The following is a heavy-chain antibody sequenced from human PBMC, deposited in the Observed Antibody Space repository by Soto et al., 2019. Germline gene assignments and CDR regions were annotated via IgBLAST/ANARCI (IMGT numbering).Heavy chain of an antibody. D-gene: IGHD3-22*01. CDR1: GCTFSSYS. CDR3: ARDHYYDSSGYFWFDP. Sequence: SVKVACKASGCTFSSYSISWVRQAPGQGLEWMGGIIPIFGTANYAQKFQGRVTITADESTSTAYMELSSLRSEDTAVYYCARDHYYDSSGYFWFDPWGQGTLVTVSS. CDR2: IIPIFGTA. V-gene: IGHV1-69*13. J-gene: IGHJ5*02.